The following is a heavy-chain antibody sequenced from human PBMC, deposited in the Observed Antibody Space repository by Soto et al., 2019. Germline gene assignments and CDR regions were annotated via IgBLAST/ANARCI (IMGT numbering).Heavy chain of an antibody. Sequence: QVQLVQSGAEVKKPGASVKVSCKASGYTFTSYGISWVRQAPGQGLEWMGWISAYNGNTNYAQKLQGRDTMTTDTSTSTAYMELRSRRSDDTAVYYCARVAHNKGYSHGFSNFDYWGQGTLVTVSS. J-gene: IGHJ4*02. CDR1: GYTFTSYG. V-gene: IGHV1-18*01. CDR2: ISAYNGNT. D-gene: IGHD5-18*01. CDR3: ARVAHNKGYSHGFSNFDY.